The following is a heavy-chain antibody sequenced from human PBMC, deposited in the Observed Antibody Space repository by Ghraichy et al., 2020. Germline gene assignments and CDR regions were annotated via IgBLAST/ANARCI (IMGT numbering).Heavy chain of an antibody. D-gene: IGHD1-26*01. CDR1: GGSISSSSYY. CDR3: ARRKVGAADYGMDV. Sequence: SETLSLTCTVSGGSISSSSYYWGWIRQPPGKGLEWIGSIYYSGSTYYNPSLKSRVTISVDTSKNQFSLKLSSVTAADTAVYYCARRKVGAADYGMDVWGQGTTVTVSS. J-gene: IGHJ6*02. CDR2: IYYSGST. V-gene: IGHV4-39*07.